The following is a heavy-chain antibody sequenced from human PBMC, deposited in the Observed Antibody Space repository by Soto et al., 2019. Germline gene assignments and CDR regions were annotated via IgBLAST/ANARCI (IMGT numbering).Heavy chain of an antibody. D-gene: IGHD2-21*02. CDR3: ARGSHCGGDCYSGYYYYYGMDV. CDR1: GGSVSSGRNY. Sequence: SETLSLTCTVSGGSVSSGRNYWNWIRQPPGKGLEWIGYMYYSGSTNYNPSLKSRVTISVDTSKNQFSLKLTSVTAADTAVYYCARGSHCGGDCYSGYYYYYGMDVWGQGTTVTVSS. V-gene: IGHV4-61*01. J-gene: IGHJ6*02. CDR2: MYYSGST.